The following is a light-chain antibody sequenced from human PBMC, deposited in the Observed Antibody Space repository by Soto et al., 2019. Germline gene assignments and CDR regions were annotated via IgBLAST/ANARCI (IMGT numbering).Light chain of an antibody. V-gene: IGKV1-5*01. J-gene: IGKJ1*01. CDR2: VAS. CDR1: QSIRHY. Sequence: DSQMTQSPPTLSASVGDRVTITCRASQSIRHYLAWYQQMPGKAPKLLIYVASTLQSGVPSRFSGSGSGTEFTLTISSLQPADFGTYFCQHHNSYSQTFGQGTKVDIK. CDR3: QHHNSYSQT.